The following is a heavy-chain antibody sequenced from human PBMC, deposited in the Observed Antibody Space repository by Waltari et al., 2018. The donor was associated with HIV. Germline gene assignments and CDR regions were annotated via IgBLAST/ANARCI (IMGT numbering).Heavy chain of an antibody. CDR3: ARQPAPDSTWFQIYFDY. J-gene: IGHJ4*02. CDR1: DFSITSGHY. Sequence: QVQLQESGPGLVKPSDTLSLTCAVSDFSITSGHYWGGVRRSPGKGWEWMGSVFHSGSTFYKPSFKIRVSISVDTSKNQFSLKVTSVTAADTAVYYCARQPAPDSTWFQIYFDYWGQGTVVTVSS. CDR2: VFHSGST. V-gene: IGHV4-38-2*01. D-gene: IGHD6-13*01.